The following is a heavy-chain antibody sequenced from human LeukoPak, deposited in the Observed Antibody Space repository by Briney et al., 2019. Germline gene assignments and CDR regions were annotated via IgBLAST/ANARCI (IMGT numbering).Heavy chain of an antibody. J-gene: IGHJ6*03. CDR2: ISWNSGSI. Sequence: GGSLRLSCAASGFTFDDYAMHWVRQAPGKGLEWVSGISWNSGSIGYAGSVKGRFTISRDNAKNSLYLQMNSLRVDDTAVYYCARAGYSSSLHYSYMDVWGKGTTVTVSS. V-gene: IGHV3-9*01. D-gene: IGHD6-13*01. CDR3: ARAGYSSSLHYSYMDV. CDR1: GFTFDDYA.